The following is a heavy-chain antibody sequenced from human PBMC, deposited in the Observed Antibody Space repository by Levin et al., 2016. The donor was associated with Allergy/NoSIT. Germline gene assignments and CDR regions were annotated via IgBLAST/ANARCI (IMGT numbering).Heavy chain of an antibody. D-gene: IGHD2-15*01. CDR1: GFSLSTSEVG. Sequence: SGPTLVKPTQTLTLTCTFSGFSLSTSEVGVGWIRQPPGKALEWLALIYGSDDKRYSPSLKSRLSVTRDISNNQVVLTMTNMDPVDTATYYCAHRPRDTGSPCDDGSCFYDFFDPWGQGTLVTVSS. V-gene: IGHV2-5*01. CDR2: IYGSDDK. J-gene: IGHJ5*02. CDR3: AHRPRDTGSPCDDGSCFYDFFDP.